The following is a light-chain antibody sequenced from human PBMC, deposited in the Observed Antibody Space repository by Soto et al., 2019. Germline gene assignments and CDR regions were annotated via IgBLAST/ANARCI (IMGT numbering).Light chain of an antibody. CDR3: SSYAGSNNWV. V-gene: IGLV2-8*01. Sequence: QSALTQPASVSGSPGQSITISCTGTSSDVATYNLVSWYQQRPGTAPQLIIYEVTKRPSGVPDRFSGSKSGNTASLTVSGLQAEDEADYYCSSYAGSNNWVFGGGTKLTVL. CDR2: EVT. CDR1: SSDVATYNL. J-gene: IGLJ3*02.